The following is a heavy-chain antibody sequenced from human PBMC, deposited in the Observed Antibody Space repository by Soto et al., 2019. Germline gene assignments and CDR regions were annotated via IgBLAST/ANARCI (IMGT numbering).Heavy chain of an antibody. Sequence: PGGSLRLSCAGSGFTFSNYAVNWVRQAPGKGLEWVAVILYDGSVQRYADSVKGRFTVSRDNSKNTVYLQMNSLTPEDTATYYCAREASVAALNWFDPWGQGTLVTVSS. CDR3: AREASVAALNWFDP. V-gene: IGHV3-30-3*01. CDR2: ILYDGSVQ. CDR1: GFTFSNYA. J-gene: IGHJ5*02. D-gene: IGHD6-6*01.